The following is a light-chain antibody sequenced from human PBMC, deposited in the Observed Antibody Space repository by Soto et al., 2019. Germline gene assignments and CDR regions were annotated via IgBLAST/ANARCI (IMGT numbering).Light chain of an antibody. CDR3: QQYHTTPLT. J-gene: IGKJ4*01. Sequence: DIVMTQSPDSLAVSLGERATINCKSSQSVLFSSHTQNHLAWYQQKPGQPPRLLIYWASTPDTGVPDRFRGSGSGAEFALTISLPKAEDVAVYYGQQYHTTPLTFGGGTKVDSK. CDR2: WAS. CDR1: QSVLFSSHTQNH. V-gene: IGKV4-1*01.